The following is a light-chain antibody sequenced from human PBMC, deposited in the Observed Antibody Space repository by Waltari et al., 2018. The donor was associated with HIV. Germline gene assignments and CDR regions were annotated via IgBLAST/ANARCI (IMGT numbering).Light chain of an antibody. V-gene: IGLV2-14*01. CDR2: EVS. Sequence: QSALTQPASVSGSPGQSITISCTGTSSDVGGYHYVSWYQQHPGKAPKLMIYEVSNRPSGVSNRFSGSKSGTLATLGITGLQTGDEADYYCGTWDSSLSAVLFGGGTKLTVL. CDR1: SSDVGGYHY. CDR3: GTWDSSLSAVL. J-gene: IGLJ2*01.